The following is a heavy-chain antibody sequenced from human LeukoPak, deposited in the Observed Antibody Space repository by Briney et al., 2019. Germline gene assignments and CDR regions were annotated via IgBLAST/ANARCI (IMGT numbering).Heavy chain of an antibody. CDR1: GFSFSNYF. CDR2: ITNSGRST. J-gene: IGHJ4*02. D-gene: IGHD1-26*01. V-gene: IGHV3-11*04. Sequence: GGSLRLSCEASGFSFSNYFISWIRQAPWQGLEWVSYITNSGRSTNYADAVKGRFTISRDNTKKPVYLEMTDLRPEDTAVYYCAREASGNYYVFDSWGQGTRVTVSS. CDR3: AREASGNYYVFDS.